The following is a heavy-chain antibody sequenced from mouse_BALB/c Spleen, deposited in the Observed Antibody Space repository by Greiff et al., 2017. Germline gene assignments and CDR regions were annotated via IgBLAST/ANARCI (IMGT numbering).Heavy chain of an antibody. Sequence: EVQLVESGGGLVKPGGSLKLSCAASGFTFSSYTMSWVRQTPEKRLEWVATISSGGSYTYYPDSVKGRFTISRDNAKNTLYLQMSSLKSEDTAMYFCTRGLSYDPYAIDVWGQGTSVTVSS. D-gene: IGHD2-12*01. V-gene: IGHV5-6-4*01. J-gene: IGHJ4*01. CDR1: GFTFSSYT. CDR2: ISSGGSYT. CDR3: TRGLSYDPYAIDV.